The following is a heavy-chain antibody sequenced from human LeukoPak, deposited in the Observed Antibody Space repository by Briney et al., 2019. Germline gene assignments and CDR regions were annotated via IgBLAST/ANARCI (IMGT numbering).Heavy chain of an antibody. CDR2: FSSSSSYI. Sequence: GGSLRLSCAASGFTFSSYSMNWVRQAPGKGLEWVSSFSSSSSYIYYADSVKGRFTISRDNAKNSLYLQMNSLRAEDTAVYYCARDGTGATDLPEYFQHWGQGTLVTVSS. D-gene: IGHD1-26*01. J-gene: IGHJ1*01. V-gene: IGHV3-21*01. CDR1: GFTFSSYS. CDR3: ARDGTGATDLPEYFQH.